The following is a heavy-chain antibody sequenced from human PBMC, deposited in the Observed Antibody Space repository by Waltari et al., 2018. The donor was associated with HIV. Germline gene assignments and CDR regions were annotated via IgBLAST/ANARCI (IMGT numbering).Heavy chain of an antibody. D-gene: IGHD1-20*01. CDR2: INHSGST. CDR1: GGSFSGYF. Sequence: QVQLQQWGAGLLKPSETLSLTCAVYGGSFSGYFWIWIRHPPRKGLEWIGEINHSGSTNYNPSLKSRVTISVDTSKNQFSLKLSSVTAADTAVYYCARAGITGTNYYYYGMDVWGQGTTVTVSS. J-gene: IGHJ6*02. CDR3: ARAGITGTNYYYYGMDV. V-gene: IGHV4-34*01.